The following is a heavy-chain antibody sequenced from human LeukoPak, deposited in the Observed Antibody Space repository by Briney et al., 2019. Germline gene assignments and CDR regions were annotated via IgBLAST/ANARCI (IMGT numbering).Heavy chain of an antibody. CDR3: ARGGAVTTVYFDY. CDR1: GGSFSGYY. J-gene: IGHJ4*02. CDR2: INQSGST. Sequence: SETLSLTCAVYGGSFSGYYWSWIRQPPGKGLEWIGEINQSGSTYYNPSLKSRVTISVDTSKNQFSLKVSSVTAADTALYYCARGGAVTTVYFDYWGQGTLVTVSS. D-gene: IGHD4-17*01. V-gene: IGHV4-34*01.